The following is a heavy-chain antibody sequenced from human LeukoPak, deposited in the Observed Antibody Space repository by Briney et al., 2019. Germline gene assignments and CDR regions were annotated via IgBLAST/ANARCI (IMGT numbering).Heavy chain of an antibody. V-gene: IGHV3-33*01. CDR3: ARRRGYSGYDLDY. CDR1: GFTFSSYG. CDR2: IWYDGRNK. J-gene: IGHJ4*02. D-gene: IGHD5-12*01. Sequence: GGSLRLYCAASGFTFSSYGMHWVRQAPGKGLEWVAVIWYDGRNKYYADSVKGRFTISKDNSMNTLYLQMNSLRAEDTAVYYCARRRGYSGYDLDYWGQGTLVTASS.